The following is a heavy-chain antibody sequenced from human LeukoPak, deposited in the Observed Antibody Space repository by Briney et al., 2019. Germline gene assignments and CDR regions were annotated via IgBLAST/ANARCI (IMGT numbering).Heavy chain of an antibody. CDR2: ISGSGGST. J-gene: IGHJ4*02. Sequence: GGSLRLSCAASGFTFSSYAMSWVRQAPGKGLEWVSAISGSGGSTCYADSVKGRFTISRDNSKNTLYLQMNSLRAEDTAVYYCARLYSSSWYDWQLLVYWGQGTLVTVSS. D-gene: IGHD6-13*01. V-gene: IGHV3-23*01. CDR3: ARLYSSSWYDWQLLVY. CDR1: GFTFSSYA.